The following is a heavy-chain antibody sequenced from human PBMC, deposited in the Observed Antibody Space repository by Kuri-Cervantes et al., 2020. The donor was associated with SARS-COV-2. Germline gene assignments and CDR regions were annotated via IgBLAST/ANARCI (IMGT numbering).Heavy chain of an antibody. J-gene: IGHJ4*02. CDR2: ISYDGSNK. CDR3: ARDLYGVLYYFDY. V-gene: IGHV3-30*04. D-gene: IGHD4-17*01. CDR1: GFTFSSYA. Sequence: GESLKISCAASGFTFSSYAMHWVRQAPGKGLEWVAAISYDGSNKYYADSVKGRFTISRDNSKNTLYLQMNSLRAEDTAVYYCARDLYGVLYYFDYWGQGTLVTVSS.